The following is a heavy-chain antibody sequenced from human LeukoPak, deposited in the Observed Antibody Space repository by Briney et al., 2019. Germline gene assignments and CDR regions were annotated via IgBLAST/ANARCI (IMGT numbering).Heavy chain of an antibody. V-gene: IGHV4-4*02. CDR1: GGSISSSNW. Sequence: SETLSLTCAVSGGSISSSNWWSWVRQPPGKGLEWIGEVYHSGSTNYNPSLKSRVTISVDKSKNQFSLKLSSVTAADTAVYYCARSSSSWYGDYYYYMDVWGKGTTVTVSS. CDR3: ARSSSSWYGDYYYYMDV. CDR2: VYHSGST. D-gene: IGHD6-13*01. J-gene: IGHJ6*03.